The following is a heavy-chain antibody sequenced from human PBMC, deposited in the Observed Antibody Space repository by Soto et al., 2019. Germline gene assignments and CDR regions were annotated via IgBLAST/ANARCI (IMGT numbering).Heavy chain of an antibody. Sequence: GGSLRLSCAASGFTFSDYYMSWIRQAPGKGLEWVSYISSSGSTIYYADSVKGRFTISRDNAKNSLYLQMNSLRAEDTAVDYCARVGGLGEHGDYVRQDNWFDPWGQGTLVTVSS. CDR1: GFTFSDYY. J-gene: IGHJ5*02. CDR3: ARVGGLGEHGDYVRQDNWFDP. D-gene: IGHD4-17*01. CDR2: ISSSGSTI. V-gene: IGHV3-11*01.